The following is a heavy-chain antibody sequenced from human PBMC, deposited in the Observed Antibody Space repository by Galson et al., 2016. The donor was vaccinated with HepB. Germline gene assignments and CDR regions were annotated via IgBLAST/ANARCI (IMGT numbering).Heavy chain of an antibody. CDR1: GFTFSSFG. Sequence: SLRLSCAASGFTFSSFGMYWVRQAPGKGLEWVAVIWYDGSNKYYADSVKGRFTISRDNSKNTLYLQMNSLRAEDTAVYYCARDRDTTLSYYGMDVWGQGTTVTVSS. CDR2: IWYDGSNK. CDR3: ARDRDTTLSYYGMDV. J-gene: IGHJ6*02. V-gene: IGHV3-33*01. D-gene: IGHD2/OR15-2a*01.